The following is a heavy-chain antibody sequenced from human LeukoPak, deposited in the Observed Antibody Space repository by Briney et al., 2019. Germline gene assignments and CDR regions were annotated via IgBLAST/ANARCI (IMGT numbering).Heavy chain of an antibody. V-gene: IGHV3-23*01. CDR3: ASLWELLGS. CDR2: ISGSGGSA. Sequence: GGSLRLSCAASGLTFSSYAMSWVRQAPGKGLEWVSSISGSGGSAYYADSVKGRFTISRDNSQNTLYLQMNSLRAEDTAVYYCASLWELLGSWGQGTLVSVPS. CDR1: GLTFSSYA. J-gene: IGHJ5*01. D-gene: IGHD1-26*01.